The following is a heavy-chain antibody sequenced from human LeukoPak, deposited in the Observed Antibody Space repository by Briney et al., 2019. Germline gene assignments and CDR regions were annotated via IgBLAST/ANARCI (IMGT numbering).Heavy chain of an antibody. CDR1: GFTFSSYA. CDR2: ISSDGSKK. CDR3: APLQGTHPYDY. J-gene: IGHJ4*02. V-gene: IGHV3-30*04. D-gene: IGHD4-11*01. Sequence: GGSLRLSCEVSGFTFSSYAMHWVRQAPGKGLEWVAVISSDGSKKDYADSVKGRFTISRDKSKNTLYLQMNSLRAEDTAVYYCAPLQGTHPYDYWGQGTLVTVSS.